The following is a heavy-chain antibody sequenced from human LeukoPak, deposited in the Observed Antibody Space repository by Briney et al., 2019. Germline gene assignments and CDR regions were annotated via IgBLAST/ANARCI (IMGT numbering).Heavy chain of an antibody. CDR1: GGSFSGYY. CDR3: ASRYCGGDCYPSWFDP. Sequence: PSETLSLTCAVYGGSFSGYYWSWIRQPPGKGLEWIGEINHSGSTNYNPSIKSRVTISVDTSKKQFSLKLSSVTAADTAVYYCASRYCGGDCYPSWFDPWGQGTLVTVSS. D-gene: IGHD2-21*02. J-gene: IGHJ5*02. V-gene: IGHV4-34*01. CDR2: INHSGST.